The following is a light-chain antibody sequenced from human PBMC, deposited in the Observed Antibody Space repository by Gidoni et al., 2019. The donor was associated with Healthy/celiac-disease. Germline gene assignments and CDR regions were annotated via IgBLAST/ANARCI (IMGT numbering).Light chain of an antibody. CDR3: QQYGSSPPRT. CDR2: GAS. J-gene: IGKJ4*01. V-gene: IGKV3-20*01. Sequence: DIVLTQSPGTLSLSPGERATLPCRASQSVSSSYLAWYQQKPGQDTRRLIYGASSRATGIPDRFSGSGSGTDFTRTISRLEPEDFEVYYCQQYGSSPPRTFGGGTKVEIK. CDR1: QSVSSSY.